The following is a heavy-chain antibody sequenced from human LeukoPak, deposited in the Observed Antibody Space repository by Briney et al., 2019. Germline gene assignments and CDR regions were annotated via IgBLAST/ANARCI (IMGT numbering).Heavy chain of an antibody. V-gene: IGHV3-30*03. CDR3: AREEFRESLYYYYYGMDV. D-gene: IGHD3-10*01. J-gene: IGHJ6*02. CDR1: GFTFSSYS. CDR2: ISYDGSNK. Sequence: GGSLRLSCAASGFTFSSYSMNWVRQAPGKGLEWVAVISYDGSNKYYADSVKGRFTISRDNSKNTLYLQMNSLRAEDTAVYYCAREEFRESLYYYYYGMDVWGQGTTVTVSS.